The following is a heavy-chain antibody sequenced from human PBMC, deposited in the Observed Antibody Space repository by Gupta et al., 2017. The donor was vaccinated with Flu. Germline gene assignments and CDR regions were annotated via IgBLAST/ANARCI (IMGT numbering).Heavy chain of an antibody. D-gene: IGHD6-13*01. CDR2: IIPILGIA. CDR3: ASGSSHTHGAFDI. Sequence: QVQLVQSGAEVKKPGSSVKVSCKASGGTFSSYTISWVRQAPGQGLEWMGRIIPILGIANYAQKFQGRVTITADKSTSTAYMELSSLRSEDTAVYYCASGSSHTHGAFDIWGQGTMVTVSS. CDR1: GGTFSSYT. J-gene: IGHJ3*02. V-gene: IGHV1-69*02.